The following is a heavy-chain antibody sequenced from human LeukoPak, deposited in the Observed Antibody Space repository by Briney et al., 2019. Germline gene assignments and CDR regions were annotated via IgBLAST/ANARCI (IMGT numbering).Heavy chain of an antibody. CDR1: GGTFSSYA. Sequence: ASVKVSCKASGGTFSSYAISWVRQATGQGLEWMGKIIPIFGTANYAQKFQGRVTITADKSTSTAYMELSSLRSEDTAVYYCARGTRVLRFLEWSNWFDPWGQGTLVTVSS. CDR3: ARGTRVLRFLEWSNWFDP. D-gene: IGHD3-3*01. CDR2: IIPIFGTA. V-gene: IGHV1-69*06. J-gene: IGHJ5*02.